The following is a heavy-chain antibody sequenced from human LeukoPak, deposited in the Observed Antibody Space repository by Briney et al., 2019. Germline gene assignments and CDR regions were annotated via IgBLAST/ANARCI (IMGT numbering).Heavy chain of an antibody. CDR1: GYSISSGYY. J-gene: IGHJ4*02. Sequence: SETLSLTCTVSGYSISSGYYWGWIRQPPGKGLEWIGSIYHSGRTYYNPSLKSRVTISVDTSKNQFSLKLSSVTAADTAVYYCARVVEGMPGVGYCSGGSCYSPTYYFDYWGQGTLVTVSS. CDR3: ARVVEGMPGVGYCSGGSCYSPTYYFDY. D-gene: IGHD2-15*01. CDR2: IYHSGRT. V-gene: IGHV4-38-2*02.